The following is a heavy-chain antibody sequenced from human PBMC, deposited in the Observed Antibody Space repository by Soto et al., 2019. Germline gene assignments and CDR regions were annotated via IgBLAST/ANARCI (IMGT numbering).Heavy chain of an antibody. D-gene: IGHD3-9*01. CDR2: IRSKAYGGTT. J-gene: IGHJ4*02. CDR3: TRIRYFDWFDSYYFDY. Sequence: GVPLRVSCTAAGLTFGDYAMSWFRQAPGKGLEWVGFIRSKAYGGTTEYAASVKGRFTISRDDSKSIAYLQMNSLKTEDTAVYYCTRIRYFDWFDSYYFDYWGQGTLVTVSS. V-gene: IGHV3-49*03. CDR1: GLTFGDYA.